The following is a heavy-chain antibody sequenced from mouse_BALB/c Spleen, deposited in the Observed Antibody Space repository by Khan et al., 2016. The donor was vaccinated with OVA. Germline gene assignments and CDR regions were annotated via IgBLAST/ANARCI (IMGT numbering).Heavy chain of an antibody. CDR2: INSGGYYT. CDR3: ASQLTGSFAY. CDR1: GFTFSTYG. J-gene: IGHJ3*01. V-gene: IGHV5-6*01. Sequence: EVQLVESGGDLMKPGGSLKVSCAASGFTFSTYGMSWVRQTPDKRLEWVATINSGGYYTYYPDSMQGRFTISRNNAKNTLYLQMSSLKSEDTAMYYCASQLTGSFAYWGQGTLVTVSA. D-gene: IGHD4-1*01.